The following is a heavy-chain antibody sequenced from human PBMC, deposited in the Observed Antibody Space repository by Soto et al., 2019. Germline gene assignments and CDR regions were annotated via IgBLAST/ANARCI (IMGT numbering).Heavy chain of an antibody. CDR2: TGISGRTT. J-gene: IGHJ4*02. D-gene: IGHD1-20*01. CDR1: GFSVNTYA. Sequence: PGGSLRLSCAASGFSVNTYAMSWVRQAPGEGLGWVSTTGISGRTTYYADSVKGRFTVSRDDSQNTLDLQMSSLRAEDTAVYYCATVHNTSRSFNYWGQGTLVTVSS. V-gene: IGHV3-23*01. CDR3: ATVHNTSRSFNY.